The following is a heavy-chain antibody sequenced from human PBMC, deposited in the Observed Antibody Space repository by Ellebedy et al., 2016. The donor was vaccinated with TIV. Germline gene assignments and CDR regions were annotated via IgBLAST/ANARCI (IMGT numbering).Heavy chain of an antibody. D-gene: IGHD4-23*01. J-gene: IGHJ4*02. Sequence: PGGSLRLSCAASGFTVSSNYMNWVRQAPGKGLEWVSVIYSGADGGDTYYADSVKGRFTISRDSSKNTLYLQMNSLRAEDTAVYYCARDAAGNGGKLDYWGQGALVTVSS. CDR2: IYSGADGGDT. CDR3: ARDAAGNGGKLDY. V-gene: IGHV3-53*01. CDR1: GFTVSSNY.